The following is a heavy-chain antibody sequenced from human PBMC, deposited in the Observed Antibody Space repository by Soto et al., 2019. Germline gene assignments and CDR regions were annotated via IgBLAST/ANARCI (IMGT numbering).Heavy chain of an antibody. Sequence: QVQLQESGPGLVKPSETLSLTCTVSGGSISSYYWSWIRQPPGKGLEWIGYIYYSGSTNYNPSLKRRVTISVDTSKNQLSLKLSSVTAADTAVYYCARDHGVYYGSGRGGAFDIWGQGTMVTVSS. D-gene: IGHD3-10*01. CDR3: ARDHGVYYGSGRGGAFDI. J-gene: IGHJ3*02. V-gene: IGHV4-59*01. CDR1: GGSISSYY. CDR2: IYYSGST.